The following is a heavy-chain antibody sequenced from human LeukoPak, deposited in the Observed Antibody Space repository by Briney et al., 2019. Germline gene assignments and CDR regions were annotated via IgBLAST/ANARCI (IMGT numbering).Heavy chain of an antibody. D-gene: IGHD1/OR15-1a*01. CDR3: AKGTKPVMTIPDY. Sequence: GGSLRLSCAASGFTVTNNYISWVRQAPGKGLEWVSLIYSGGSTYYADSVKGRFTISRDNAKNSLFLQMNSLRAEDTAMYYCAKGTKPVMTIPDYWGQGILVTVSS. V-gene: IGHV3-53*01. J-gene: IGHJ4*02. CDR1: GFTVTNNY. CDR2: IYSGGST.